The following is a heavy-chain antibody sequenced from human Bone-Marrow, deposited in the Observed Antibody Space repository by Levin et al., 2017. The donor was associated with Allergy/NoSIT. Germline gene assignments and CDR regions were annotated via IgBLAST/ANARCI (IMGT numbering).Heavy chain of an antibody. V-gene: IGHV4-34*01. J-gene: IGHJ6*03. CDR3: ARVRGIVADGVEGSYNMDV. Sequence: SETLSLICDVYGGSFSGYYWSWIRQSPGKGLEWIGGINHSGSTKYNPSLNSRITISLDTSKNQFSLKLRSVTAADTALYYCARVRGIVADGVEGSYNMDVWGKGTTVTVSS. CDR1: GGSFSGYY. CDR2: INHSGST. D-gene: IGHD6-13*01.